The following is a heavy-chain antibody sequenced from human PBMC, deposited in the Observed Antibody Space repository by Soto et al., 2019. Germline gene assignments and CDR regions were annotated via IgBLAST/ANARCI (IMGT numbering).Heavy chain of an antibody. CDR2: IDPSDSYT. CDR1: GYSFTSYW. V-gene: IGHV5-10-1*01. D-gene: IGHD3-10*01. CDR3: ANGFGELLPYYYYDGMDV. Sequence: PGESLKISCKGSGYSFTSYWISWVRQMPGKGLEWMGRIDPSDSYTNYSPSFQGHVTISADKSISTAYLQWSSLKASDTAMYYCANGFGELLPYYYYDGMDVWGQGTTVTVSS. J-gene: IGHJ6*02.